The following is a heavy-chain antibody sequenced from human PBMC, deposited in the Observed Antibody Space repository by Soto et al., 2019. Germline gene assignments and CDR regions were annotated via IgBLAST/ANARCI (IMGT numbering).Heavy chain of an antibody. J-gene: IGHJ6*02. CDR3: AKLWFGELIDYYYGMDV. CDR2: ISYDGSNK. Sequence: QVQLVESGGGVVQPGRSLRPSCAASGFTFSSYGMHWVRQAPGKGLEWVAVISYDGSNKYYADSVKGRFTISRDNSKNTLYLQMNSLRAEDTAVYYCAKLWFGELIDYYYGMDVWGQGTTVTVSS. V-gene: IGHV3-30*18. CDR1: GFTFSSYG. D-gene: IGHD3-10*01.